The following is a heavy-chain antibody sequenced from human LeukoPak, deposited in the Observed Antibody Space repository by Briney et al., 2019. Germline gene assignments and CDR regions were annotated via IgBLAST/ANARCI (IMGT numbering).Heavy chain of an antibody. V-gene: IGHV4-38-2*01. Sequence: SETLSLTCAVSGYSISSGYYWGWIRQPPGQGLEWIGSIYHSGSTYYNPSLKSRVTISVDTSKNQFSLKLSSVTAADTAVYYCARVVAATWVDYWGQGTLVTVSS. CDR1: GYSISSGYY. J-gene: IGHJ4*02. D-gene: IGHD2-15*01. CDR3: ARVVAATWVDY. CDR2: IYHSGST.